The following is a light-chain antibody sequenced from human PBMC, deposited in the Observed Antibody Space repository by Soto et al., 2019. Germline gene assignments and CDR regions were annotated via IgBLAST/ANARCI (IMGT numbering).Light chain of an antibody. J-gene: IGKJ5*01. V-gene: IGKV1-39*01. CDR3: HHRFNTASIT. Sequence: DIQMTQYPSSLSASVGDRVNSTCRASQSINRNLNWYPHKPGKAPKILIYAASSLQNGVASRFRCGGSGSEFNLSLNSLQPEDFGTYSYHHRFNTASITFGQGTRLEIK. CDR2: AAS. CDR1: QSINRN.